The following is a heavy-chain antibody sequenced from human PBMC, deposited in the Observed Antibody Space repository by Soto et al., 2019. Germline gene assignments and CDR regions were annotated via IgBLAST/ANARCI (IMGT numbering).Heavy chain of an antibody. CDR2: ISSNGGST. J-gene: IGHJ3*02. CDR1: GFTFSSYA. V-gene: IGHV3-64D*08. Sequence: GGSLRLSCSASGFTFSSYAMHWVRQAPGKGLEYVSAISSNGGSTYYADSVKGRFTISRDNSKNTLYLQMSSLRAEDTAVYYCVKDSRRARFPMGAFDIWGQGTMVTVSS. D-gene: IGHD2-21*01. CDR3: VKDSRRARFPMGAFDI.